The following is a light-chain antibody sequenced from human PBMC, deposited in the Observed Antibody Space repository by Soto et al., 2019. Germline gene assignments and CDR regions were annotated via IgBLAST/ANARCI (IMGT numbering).Light chain of an antibody. CDR3: QQYGSSRT. CDR2: GAS. Sequence: EIVLTQSPGTLSLSPGERATLSCRASQSVSSSYLAWYQQKPGQAPRLLIYGASNRATGIPARFSGSGSGTDFTLTISRLEPEDFAVYYCQQYGSSRTFGQGTKVDIK. J-gene: IGKJ1*01. V-gene: IGKV3-20*01. CDR1: QSVSSSY.